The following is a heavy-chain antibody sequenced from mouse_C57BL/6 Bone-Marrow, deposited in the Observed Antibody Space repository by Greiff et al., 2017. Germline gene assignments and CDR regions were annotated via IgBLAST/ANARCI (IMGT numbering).Heavy chain of an antibody. CDR1: GFTFSDAW. V-gene: IGHV6-6*01. CDR3: TVEDYYRSRW. J-gene: IGHJ2*01. Sequence: EVMLVESGGGLVQPGGSMKLSCAASGFTFSDAWMAWVRQSPEKGLEWVAEIRNKANNHATYYAESVNGRFTISRDDSKSSVYLQMNSLRAEDTGIYYCTVEDYYRSRWWGQGTTLPVSS. D-gene: IGHD1-1*01. CDR2: IRNKANNHAT.